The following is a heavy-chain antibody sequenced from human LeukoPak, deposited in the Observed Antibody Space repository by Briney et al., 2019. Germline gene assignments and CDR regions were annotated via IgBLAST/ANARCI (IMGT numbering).Heavy chain of an antibody. D-gene: IGHD2-2*01. Sequence: GESLKISCKGSGYSFTSYWIGWVRQMPGKGLEWMGIIYPSDSDTRYSPSFQGQVTISADKSISTAYLQWSSLKASDTAMYYCARGYCSSTSCYAPYYGMDVWGKGTTVTVSS. CDR1: GYSFTSYW. V-gene: IGHV5-51*01. CDR3: ARGYCSSTSCYAPYYGMDV. J-gene: IGHJ6*04. CDR2: IYPSDSDT.